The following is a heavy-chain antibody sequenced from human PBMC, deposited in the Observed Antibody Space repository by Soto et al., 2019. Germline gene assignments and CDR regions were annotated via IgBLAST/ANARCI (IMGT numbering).Heavy chain of an antibody. D-gene: IGHD1-1*01. CDR2: IYPGDSDT. J-gene: IGHJ3*02. Sequence: GESLKISCKGSGYSFTSYWIGWVSQMPGKGLEWMGIIYPGDSDTRYSPSFQGQVTSSADKSISTAYLPWSSLKASDTAMYYCASQMSMSSERTFDIWSQGTMVSVSS. CDR3: ASQMSMSSERTFDI. V-gene: IGHV5-51*01. CDR1: GYSFTSYW.